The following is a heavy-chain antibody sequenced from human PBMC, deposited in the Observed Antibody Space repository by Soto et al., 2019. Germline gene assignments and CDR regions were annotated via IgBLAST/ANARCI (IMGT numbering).Heavy chain of an antibody. D-gene: IGHD1-20*01. CDR3: ARYKSNYYYGMDV. J-gene: IGHJ6*02. CDR1: GGSISSYY. CDR2: IYYSGIT. Sequence: SETLSLTCTVSGGSISSYYWSWIRQPPGKGLEWIGYIYYSGITNYNPSLKSRVTISVDTSKNQFSLRLSSVTAADTAVYYCARYKSNYYYGMDVWGHGTPVTV. V-gene: IGHV4-59*01.